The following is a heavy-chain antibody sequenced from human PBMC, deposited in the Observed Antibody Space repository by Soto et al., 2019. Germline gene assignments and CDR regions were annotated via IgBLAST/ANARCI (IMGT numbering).Heavy chain of an antibody. V-gene: IGHV1-69*01. J-gene: IGHJ6*02. Sequence: QVQLVQSGAEVKKPGSSVKVSCKASGGTFSSYAISWVRQAPGQGLEWMGGIIPIFGTANYAQKFQGRVTITADESTSTAYMELSILRSEDTAVYYCAMGVYCSSTSCYRGSSSWNYYYYGMDVWGQGTTVTVSS. CDR2: IIPIFGTA. CDR1: GGTFSSYA. D-gene: IGHD2-2*02. CDR3: AMGVYCSSTSCYRGSSSWNYYYYGMDV.